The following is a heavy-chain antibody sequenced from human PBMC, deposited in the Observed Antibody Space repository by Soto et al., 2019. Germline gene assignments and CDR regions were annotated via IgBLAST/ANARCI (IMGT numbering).Heavy chain of an antibody. CDR2: INHSGST. D-gene: IGHD6-13*01. V-gene: IGHV4-34*01. CDR3: ARGGIAAAGTRWYFDY. Sequence: SETLSLTCAVYGGSFSGYYWSWIRQPPGKGLEWIGEINHSGSTNYNQSLKSRVTISVDTSKNKFSLKLSSVTAADTAVYYCARGGIAAAGTRWYFDYWGQGTLVTVSS. J-gene: IGHJ4*02. CDR1: GGSFSGYY.